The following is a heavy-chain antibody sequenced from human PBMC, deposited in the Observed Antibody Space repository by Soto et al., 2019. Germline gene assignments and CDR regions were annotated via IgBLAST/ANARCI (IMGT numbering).Heavy chain of an antibody. J-gene: IGHJ4*02. D-gene: IGHD3-10*01. Sequence: QVPLVQSGAEVKKPGASVKVSCKASGYTFTGYYMHWVRQAPGQGLEWMGWINPNSGGTNYAQKFQGRVTMTRDTSISTAYMELSRLRSDDTAVYYCAAKDVLLWFGGPNGVYYWGQGTLVTVSS. CDR2: INPNSGGT. CDR1: GYTFTGYY. CDR3: AAKDVLLWFGGPNGVYY. V-gene: IGHV1-2*02.